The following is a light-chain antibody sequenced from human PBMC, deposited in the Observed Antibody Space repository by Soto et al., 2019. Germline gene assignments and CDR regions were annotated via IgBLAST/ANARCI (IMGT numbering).Light chain of an antibody. CDR1: QDISSH. CDR2: AAS. J-gene: IGKJ5*01. V-gene: IGKV1-9*01. CDR3: QQVNSYPIT. Sequence: GDRVTITCRASQDISSHSAWYQQKPGKAPKLLVYAASTLQIGVPPRFSGSGSGTEFTLTISSVQLEDFAIYYCQQVNSYPITFGQGTRLDLK.